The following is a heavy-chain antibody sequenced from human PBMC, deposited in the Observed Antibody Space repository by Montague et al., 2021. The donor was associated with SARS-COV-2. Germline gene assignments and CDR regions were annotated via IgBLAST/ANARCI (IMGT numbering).Heavy chain of an antibody. CDR2: IYYSATT. J-gene: IGHJ5*02. V-gene: IGHV4-59*12. CDR3: ARLRRGTYYVSFDP. D-gene: IGHD1-26*01. CDR1: GGSITNYY. Sequence: SETLSLTCTVSGGSITNYYWTWIRQSPGRGLEWIGYIYYSATTNYNPSLKSRVTMSLDTSKKQFSLSLSSVTAADSAVYYCARLRRGTYYVSFDPWGQGALVSVSS.